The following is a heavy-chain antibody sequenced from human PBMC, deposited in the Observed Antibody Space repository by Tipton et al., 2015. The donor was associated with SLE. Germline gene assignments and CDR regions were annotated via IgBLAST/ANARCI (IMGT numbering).Heavy chain of an antibody. D-gene: IGHD6-13*01. V-gene: IGHV4-61*09. J-gene: IGHJ5*02. CDR2: IYTSGST. Sequence: TLSLTCTVSGGSISSGSYYWSWIRQPAGKGLEWIGHIYTSGSTNYNPSLKSRVTISVDTSKNQFSLKLSSVTAADTAVYYCARAWDSSSWNEGGWFDPWGQGILVTVSS. CDR3: ARAWDSSSWNEGGWFDP. CDR1: GGSISSGSYY.